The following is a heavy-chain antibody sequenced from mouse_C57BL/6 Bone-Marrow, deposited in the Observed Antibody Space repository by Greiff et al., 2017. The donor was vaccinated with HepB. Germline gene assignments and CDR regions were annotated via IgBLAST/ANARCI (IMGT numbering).Heavy chain of an antibody. J-gene: IGHJ4*01. D-gene: IGHD3-1*01. V-gene: IGHV3-6*01. CDR3: ARDRGEMDY. Sequence: EVKLMESGPGLVKPSQSLSLTCSVTGYSITSGYYWNWIRQFPGNKLEWMGYISYDGSNNYNPSLKNRISITRDTSKNQFFLKLNSVTTEDTATYYCARDRGEMDYWGQGTSVTVSS. CDR2: ISYDGSN. CDR1: GYSITSGYY.